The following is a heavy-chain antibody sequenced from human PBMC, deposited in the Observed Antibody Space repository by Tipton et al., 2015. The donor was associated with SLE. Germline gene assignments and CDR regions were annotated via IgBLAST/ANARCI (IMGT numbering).Heavy chain of an antibody. CDR1: GYIFTDYY. Sequence: QVQLVQSGAEVKKPGASMRVSCKASGYIFTDYYLHWVRQAPGQRPEWMGWINPYNGATKYAQKFQDSVTMTRDTSTSTAYIHLTSLTSDDTAVYYCARDEGSSSSGDFWGQGTLVTVSS. V-gene: IGHV1-2*02. J-gene: IGHJ4*02. CDR3: ARDEGSSSSGDF. CDR2: INPYNGAT. D-gene: IGHD2-2*01.